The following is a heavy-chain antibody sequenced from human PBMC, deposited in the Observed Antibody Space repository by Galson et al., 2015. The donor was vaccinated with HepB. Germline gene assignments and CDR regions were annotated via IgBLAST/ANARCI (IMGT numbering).Heavy chain of an antibody. CDR1: GYTFPSYW. Sequence: QSGAEVKKSGESLRISCEGSGYTFPSYWISWVRQMPGKGLEWMGGIDPSDSHATYSPSFQGHVTISADRSISTAYLQWSSLKASDTAMYYCTRHHGISAAGTEGDYWGQGTLVTVSS. V-gene: IGHV5-10-1*01. CDR3: TRHHGISAAGTEGDY. D-gene: IGHD6-13*01. J-gene: IGHJ4*02. CDR2: IDPSDSHA.